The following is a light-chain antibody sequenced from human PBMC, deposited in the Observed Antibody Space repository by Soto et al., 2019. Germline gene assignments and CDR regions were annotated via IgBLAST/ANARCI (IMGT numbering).Light chain of an antibody. CDR2: GAS. Sequence: EIVLTQSPGTLSLSPGERATLSCRASQSVRSRYLAWYQQKPGQAPRRLIYGASSRATGIPDRFSGSGSGTDFTRTISRLEPEDFAVDYCQQYGSSPRTVGGGTKGEIK. V-gene: IGKV3-20*01. CDR1: QSVRSRY. CDR3: QQYGSSPRT. J-gene: IGKJ4*01.